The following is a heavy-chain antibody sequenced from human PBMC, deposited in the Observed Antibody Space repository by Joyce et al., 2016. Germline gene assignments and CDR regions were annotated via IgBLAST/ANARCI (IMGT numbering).Heavy chain of an antibody. CDR1: GSSFTTYW. CDR3: ARRKSGYSGYDDY. V-gene: IGHV5-51*01. J-gene: IGHJ4*02. Sequence: EVQLVQSGAEVKKPGESLKISCQGSGSSFTTYWIGWVRQMPGRGLEVMWIIYPGDSDTRYSPSFQGQVTISADKSISTAYLRWSSLKASDTAMYYCARRKSGYSGYDDYWGQGTLVTVSS. CDR2: IYPGDSDT. D-gene: IGHD5-12*01.